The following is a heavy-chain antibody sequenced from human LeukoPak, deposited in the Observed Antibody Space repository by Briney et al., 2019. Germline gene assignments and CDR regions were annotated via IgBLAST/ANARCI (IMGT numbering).Heavy chain of an antibody. CDR1: GFTFSSYW. D-gene: IGHD3-9*01. CDR3: ARDEDWAKGAFDI. Sequence: GGSLRLSCAASGFTFSSYWMSWVRQAPGKGLEWVSYISSSGSTIYYADSVKGRFTISRDNAKNSLYLQMNSLRAEDTAVYYCARDEDWAKGAFDIWGQGTMVTVSS. CDR2: ISSSGSTI. J-gene: IGHJ3*02. V-gene: IGHV3-48*04.